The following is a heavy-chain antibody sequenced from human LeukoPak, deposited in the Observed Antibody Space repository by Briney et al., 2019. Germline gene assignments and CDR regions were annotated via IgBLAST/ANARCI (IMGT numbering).Heavy chain of an antibody. CDR1: GFTVSSNY. Sequence: PGGSLRLSCAASGFTVSSNYMSWVRQAPGKGLEWVSVIYSGGSTYYADSVKGRFTISRDNSKNTLYLQMNSLRAEDTAVYYCARISGSYQLDYWGQGTLVTVSS. J-gene: IGHJ4*02. D-gene: IGHD1-26*01. CDR3: ARISGSYQLDY. V-gene: IGHV3-53*01. CDR2: IYSGGST.